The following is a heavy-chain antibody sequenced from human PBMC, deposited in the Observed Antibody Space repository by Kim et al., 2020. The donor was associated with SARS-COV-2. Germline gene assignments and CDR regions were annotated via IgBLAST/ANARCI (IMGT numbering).Heavy chain of an antibody. D-gene: IGHD5-18*01. CDR1: GGSFSGYY. J-gene: IGHJ4*02. CDR2: INHSGST. V-gene: IGHV4-34*01. Sequence: SETLSLTCAVYGGSFSGYYWSWIRQPPGKGLEWIGEINHSGSTNYNPSLKSRVTISVDTSKNQFSLKLSSVTAADTAVYYCARGVNGLIQLWSRPFDYWGQGTLVTVSS. CDR3: ARGVNGLIQLWSRPFDY.